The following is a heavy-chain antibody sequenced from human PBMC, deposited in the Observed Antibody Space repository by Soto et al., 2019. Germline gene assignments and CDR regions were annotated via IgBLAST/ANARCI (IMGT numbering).Heavy chain of an antibody. CDR3: APDLTSVRVS. V-gene: IGHV1-69*01. CDR1: GGTFSRHS. J-gene: IGHJ4*02. Sequence: QVQMVQSGAEVKKPGSSARVSCKVSGGTFSRHSISWVRQAPGQGLEWMGGIIPIFDATQYAQKFQGRLTITADESTTTFHMDLSGLRPEDTAIYYCAPDLTSVRVSWGQGTLVTVS. CDR2: IIPIFDAT.